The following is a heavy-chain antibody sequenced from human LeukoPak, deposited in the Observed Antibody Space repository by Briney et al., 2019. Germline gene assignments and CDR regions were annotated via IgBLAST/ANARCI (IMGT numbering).Heavy chain of an antibody. J-gene: IGHJ4*02. CDR1: GGSISSHY. CDR2: IYYSGST. D-gene: IGHD1-26*01. V-gene: IGHV4-59*11. Sequence: SETLSLTCTVSGGSISSHYWSWIRQPPGKGLEWIGYIYYSGSTNYNPSLKSRVTISVDTSKNQFSLKLSSVTAADTAVYYCARESYSGVDYWGQGTLVTVSS. CDR3: ARESYSGVDY.